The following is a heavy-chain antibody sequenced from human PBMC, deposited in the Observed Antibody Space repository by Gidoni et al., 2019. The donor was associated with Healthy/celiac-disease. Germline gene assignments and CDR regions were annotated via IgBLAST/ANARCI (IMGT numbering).Heavy chain of an antibody. CDR2: IIPIFGTA. V-gene: IGHV1-69*01. CDR3: ARDQSPEGIAVAGTAV. D-gene: IGHD6-19*01. J-gene: IGHJ4*02. CDR1: AGPFSSYA. Sequence: QVQLVQSGAEVKKPGSSVKVSCKASAGPFSSYAISWVRPAPGQGLEWMGGIIPIFGTANYAQKFQGRVTCTADEAASTAYMELSSLRSEDTAVYYCARDQSPEGIAVAGTAVWGQGTLVTVSS.